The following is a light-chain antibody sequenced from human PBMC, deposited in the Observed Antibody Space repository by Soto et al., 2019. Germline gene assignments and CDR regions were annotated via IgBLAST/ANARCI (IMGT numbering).Light chain of an antibody. CDR1: SSNIGGNS. CDR2: DDN. V-gene: IGLV1-51*01. J-gene: IGLJ1*01. Sequence: SVLTQPPSVSAAPGQKVTISCSGSSSNIGGNSVSWYQQLPGTAPKLLIYDDNKRPSGIPDRFSGYKSGTSATLGITGFQTGDEADYYCGSWDSSLSAYVFGTGPKVTVL. CDR3: GSWDSSLSAYV.